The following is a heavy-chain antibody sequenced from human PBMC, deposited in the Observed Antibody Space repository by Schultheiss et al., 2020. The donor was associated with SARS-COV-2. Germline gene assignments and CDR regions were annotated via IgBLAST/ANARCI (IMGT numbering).Heavy chain of an antibody. CDR1: GFTFSSYS. J-gene: IGHJ4*02. Sequence: GGSLRLSCAASGFTFSSYSMNWVRQAPGKGLEWVSSISSSSSYIYYADSVKGRFTISRDNAKNSLYLQMNSLRAEDTAVYYCARAARPQQLVRGAYFDYWGQGTLVTVSS. CDR3: ARAARPQQLVRGAYFDY. V-gene: IGHV3-21*04. D-gene: IGHD6-13*01. CDR2: ISSSSSYI.